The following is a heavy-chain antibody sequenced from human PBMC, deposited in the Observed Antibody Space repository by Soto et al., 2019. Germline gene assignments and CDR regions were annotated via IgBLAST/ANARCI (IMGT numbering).Heavy chain of an antibody. D-gene: IGHD2-2*01. Sequence: QVQLQESGPGVVKPSETLSLTCAVSGYSISSGYYWAWIRQPPGKGLERIGTIYHSGSPFHSPSLKSRVTISVDTSKNRFSLKLRSVTAADTAVYYCAVGFCGSASCSREYFQHWGQGTLVTVSS. J-gene: IGHJ1*01. V-gene: IGHV4-38-2*01. CDR2: IYHSGSP. CDR1: GYSISSGYY. CDR3: AVGFCGSASCSREYFQH.